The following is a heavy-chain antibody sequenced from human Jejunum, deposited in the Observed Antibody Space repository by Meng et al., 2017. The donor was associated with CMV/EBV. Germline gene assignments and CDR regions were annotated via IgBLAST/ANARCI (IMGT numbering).Heavy chain of an antibody. J-gene: IGHJ5*02. CDR3: ARYVVFNWFDP. V-gene: IGHV4-39*01. CDR2: IYYSGST. CDR1: GGSISRSSYY. D-gene: IGHD3-22*01. Sequence: CTASGGSISRSSYYWGWIRQPPGKGLEWIGSIYYSGSTYYNPSLKSRVTISVDTSKNQFSLKLSSVTAADTAVYYCARYVVFNWFDPWGQGTLVTVSS.